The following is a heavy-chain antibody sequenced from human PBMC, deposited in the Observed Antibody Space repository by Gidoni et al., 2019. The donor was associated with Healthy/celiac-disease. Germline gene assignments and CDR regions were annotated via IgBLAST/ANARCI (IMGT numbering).Heavy chain of an antibody. CDR1: GFTFDDYA. D-gene: IGHD6-19*01. CDR2: ISWNSGSI. Sequence: EVQLVESGGGLVQPGRSLRLSCAASGFTFDDYAMHWVRQAPGKGLEWVSGISWNSGSIGYADSVKGRFTISRDNAKNSLYLQMNSLRAEDTALYYCAKDILEIAVAGFDYWGQGTLVTVSS. J-gene: IGHJ4*02. V-gene: IGHV3-9*01. CDR3: AKDILEIAVAGFDY.